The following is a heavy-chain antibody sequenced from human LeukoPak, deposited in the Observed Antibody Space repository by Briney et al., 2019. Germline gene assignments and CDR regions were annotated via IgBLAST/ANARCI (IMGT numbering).Heavy chain of an antibody. CDR1: GFTFSSYG. D-gene: IGHD2-15*01. J-gene: IGHJ6*02. CDR2: ISYDGSNK. CDR3: ARDLVDCSGGSCPTQGSYGMDV. Sequence: GGSLRLSCAASGFTFSSYGMHWVRQAPGKGLEWVAVISYDGSNKYYADSVKGRFTISRDNVKNTLYVQMNSLRVEDTAVHYCARDLVDCSGGSCPTQGSYGMDVWGQGTTVTVSS. V-gene: IGHV3-30*03.